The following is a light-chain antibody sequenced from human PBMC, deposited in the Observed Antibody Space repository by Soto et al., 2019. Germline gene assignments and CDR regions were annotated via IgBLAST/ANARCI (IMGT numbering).Light chain of an antibody. J-gene: IGLJ3*02. V-gene: IGLV2-14*01. CDR1: SSDVGGYNY. CDR3: NSYTTTSSLV. CDR2: EVT. Sequence: QSALTQPASVSGSPGQSITISCTGTSSDVGGYNYVSWYQQHPGKAPTLIIYEVTNRPSGVSNRFSGSKSGNTASLTISGLQAEDEADYYCNSYTTTSSLVFGGGTKLTVL.